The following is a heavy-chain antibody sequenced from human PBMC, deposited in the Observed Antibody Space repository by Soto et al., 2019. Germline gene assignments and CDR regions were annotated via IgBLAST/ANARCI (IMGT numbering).Heavy chain of an antibody. CDR3: ARAPLRKAAAGTGY. CDR1: GYTFTSYG. Sequence: APVKVSCKASGYTFTSYGISWVRQAPGQGLEWMGWISAYNGNTNYAQKLQGRVTMTTDTSTSTAYMELRSLRSDDTAVYYCARAPLRKAAAGTGYWGQGTLVTVSS. J-gene: IGHJ4*02. V-gene: IGHV1-18*01. CDR2: ISAYNGNT. D-gene: IGHD6-13*01.